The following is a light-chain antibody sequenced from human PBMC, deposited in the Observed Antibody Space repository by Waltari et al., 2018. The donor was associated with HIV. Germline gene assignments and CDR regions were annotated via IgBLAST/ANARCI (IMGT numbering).Light chain of an antibody. CDR1: QHVLNVTKNKSY. CDR2: WAS. CDR3: QQCFSAPFT. Sequence: DIVMTQSPDSLTMSLGEWAPIKCRSRQHVLNVTKNKSYLTWFQQKPGPPPKLLIYWASTRESGVPDRFSGSGSGTNVTHTSNSLQAEDVGIYYCQQCFSAPFTFGQGTNLKIK. V-gene: IGKV4-1*01. J-gene: IGKJ2*01.